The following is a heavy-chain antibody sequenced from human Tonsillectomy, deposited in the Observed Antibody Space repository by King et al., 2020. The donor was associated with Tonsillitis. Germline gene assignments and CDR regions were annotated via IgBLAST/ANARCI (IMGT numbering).Heavy chain of an antibody. Sequence: QLQESGSGLVKPSQTLSLTCAVSGGSISSGGYSWSWIRQPPGKGLEWIGYIYHSGSTYYNPSLKSRVTISVDRSKNQFSLKLSSVTAADTAMYYCARSVLWFGTYPPAAFVIWGQGTMVTVSS. J-gene: IGHJ3*02. V-gene: IGHV4-30-2*01. CDR3: ARSVLWFGTYPPAAFVI. D-gene: IGHD3-10*01. CDR2: IYHSGST. CDR1: GGSISSGGYS.